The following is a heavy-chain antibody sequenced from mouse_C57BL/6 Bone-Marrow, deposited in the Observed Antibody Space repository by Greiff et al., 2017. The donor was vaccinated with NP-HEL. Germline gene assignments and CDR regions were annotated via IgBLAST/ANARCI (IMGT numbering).Heavy chain of an antibody. CDR1: GYTFTDYE. V-gene: IGHV1-15*01. D-gene: IGHD1-1*01. J-gene: IGHJ2*01. Sequence: VQLQQSGAELVRPGASVTLSCKASGYTFTDYEMHWVKQTPVHGLEWIGAIDPETGGTAYNQQFKGKAILTADQSSSTAYMELRRLTSEDSALSNRTIRFRNYSSRNYWGQRTTLTVSS. CDR3: TIRFRNYSSRNY. CDR2: IDPETGGT.